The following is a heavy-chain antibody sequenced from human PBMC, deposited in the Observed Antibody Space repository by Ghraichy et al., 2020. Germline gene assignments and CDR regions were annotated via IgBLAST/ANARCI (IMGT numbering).Heavy chain of an antibody. D-gene: IGHD5-12*01. CDR2: ISGSGRNI. CDR1: GFTFSRYT. Sequence: ESLNISCAASGFTFSRYTMTWVRQAPGKGLEWVSSISGSGRNIFYADSLKGRFTISRDNAKNSLFLQMNSLRAEDTAVYYCARGDSGYDQLTDFWGQGALVIVSA. CDR3: ARGDSGYDQLTDF. J-gene: IGHJ4*02. V-gene: IGHV3-21*06.